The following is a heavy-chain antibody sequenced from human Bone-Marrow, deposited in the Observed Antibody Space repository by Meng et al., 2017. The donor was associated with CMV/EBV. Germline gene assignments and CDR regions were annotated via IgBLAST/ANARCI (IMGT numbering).Heavy chain of an antibody. CDR1: GFTFSSYE. CDR2: INLNGGST. V-gene: IGHV3-20*04. J-gene: IGHJ6*02. Sequence: GESLKIFCGASGFTFSSYEMNWVRQAPGKGLEWGSGINLNGGSTGYADSVKGRFTISRDNAKNSLYLQMNSLRAEDTALYYCARESGVIIDGYYYYYGMEVWGPGNTVNGSS. D-gene: IGHD3-10*01. CDR3: ARESGVIIDGYYYYYGMEV.